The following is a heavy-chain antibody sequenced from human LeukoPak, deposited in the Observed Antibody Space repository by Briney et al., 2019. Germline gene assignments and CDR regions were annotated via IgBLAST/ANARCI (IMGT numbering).Heavy chain of an antibody. V-gene: IGHV4-59*11. CDR2: ISHSGYT. D-gene: IGHD6-13*01. CDR1: GDSMRGHY. Sequence: SETLSLTCTVSGDSMRGHYWSWIRQAPGRGLEWIGFISHSGYTSYNPSLKSRVTISVDTSKNQFSLKLSSVTAADTAVYYCASHSSSWYTYYYYMDVWGKGTTVTVSS. CDR3: ASHSSSWYTYYYYMDV. J-gene: IGHJ6*03.